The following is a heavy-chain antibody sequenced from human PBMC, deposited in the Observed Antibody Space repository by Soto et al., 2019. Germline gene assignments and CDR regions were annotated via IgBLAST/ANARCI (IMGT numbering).Heavy chain of an antibody. Sequence: EVQLLESGGGLVQPGGSLRLSCAASGFTFSSYAMSWVRQAPGKGLEWVSAISGSGGSTYYADSVKGRFTISRDNSKNTLYLQMNSLGAEDTAVYYCAKAFLLGYCSGGSCYDAFDIWGQGTMVTVSS. D-gene: IGHD2-15*01. CDR1: GFTFSSYA. V-gene: IGHV3-23*01. CDR2: ISGSGGST. J-gene: IGHJ3*02. CDR3: AKAFLLGYCSGGSCYDAFDI.